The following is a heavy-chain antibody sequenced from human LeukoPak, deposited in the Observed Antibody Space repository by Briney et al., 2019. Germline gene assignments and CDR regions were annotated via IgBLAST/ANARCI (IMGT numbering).Heavy chain of an antibody. Sequence: SETLSLTCTVSGGSISSYYWSWIRQPPGKGLEWIAYIYYSGSTNYNPSLKSRVIISVDTSKNQFSLKLSSVTAADTAVYYCARLIGAADAFDFWGQGTLVTVSS. V-gene: IGHV4-59*08. D-gene: IGHD6-13*01. CDR3: ARLIGAADAFDF. CDR1: GGSISSYY. CDR2: IYYSGST. J-gene: IGHJ4*02.